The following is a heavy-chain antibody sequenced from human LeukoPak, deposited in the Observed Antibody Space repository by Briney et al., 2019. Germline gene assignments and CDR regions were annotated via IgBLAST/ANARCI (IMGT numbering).Heavy chain of an antibody. J-gene: IGHJ4*02. V-gene: IGHV3-23*01. CDR1: GFTFSSYA. CDR3: AKGCIAAAGTIDY. Sequence: GGSLRLSCAASGFTFSSYAMSWVRQAPGKGLEWVSAITGSGGSTYYADSVKGRFTISRDNSKNTLYLQMNSPRAEDTAVYYCAKGCIAAAGTIDYWGQGTLVTVSS. CDR2: ITGSGGST. D-gene: IGHD6-13*01.